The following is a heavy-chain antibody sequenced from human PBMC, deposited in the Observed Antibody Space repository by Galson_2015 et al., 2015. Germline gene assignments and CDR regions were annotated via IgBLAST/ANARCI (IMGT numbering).Heavy chain of an antibody. CDR2: IDWDDDK. V-gene: IGHV2-70*01. Sequence: ALIDWDDDKYYSTSLKTRLTISKDTSKNQVVLTMTNMDPVDTATYFCARICRYTFGYPWGQGTLVTVSS. J-gene: IGHJ5*02. CDR3: ARICRYTFGYP. D-gene: IGHD5-18*01.